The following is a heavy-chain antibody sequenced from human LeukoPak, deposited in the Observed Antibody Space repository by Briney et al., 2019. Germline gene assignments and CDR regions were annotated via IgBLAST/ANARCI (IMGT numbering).Heavy chain of an antibody. V-gene: IGHV1-18*01. Sequence: GASVTVSCKASGYTFTSYGISWVRQAPGQGLEWMGWISAYNGNTNYAQKLQGRVTMTTDTSTSTAYMELRSLRSDDTAVYYCARDTKRSRARWENLGFDPWGQGTLVTVSS. CDR1: GYTFTSYG. CDR3: ARDTKRSRARWENLGFDP. CDR2: ISAYNGNT. D-gene: IGHD1-26*01. J-gene: IGHJ5*02.